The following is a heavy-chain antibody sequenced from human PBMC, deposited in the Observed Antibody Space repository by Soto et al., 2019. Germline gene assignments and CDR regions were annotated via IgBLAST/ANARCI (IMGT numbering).Heavy chain of an antibody. D-gene: IGHD3-10*01. Sequence: GGSLRLSCAASGFTFSRFELHWVRQAPGKGLEWISYISSSGSTAYYASSVEGRFTISRDNANNSVYLQMDSLRAEDTALYYFTRADWFPYLSFYWGQGALVTVSS. CDR2: ISSSGSTA. V-gene: IGHV3-48*03. J-gene: IGHJ4*02. CDR1: GFTFSRFE. CDR3: TRADWFPYLSFY.